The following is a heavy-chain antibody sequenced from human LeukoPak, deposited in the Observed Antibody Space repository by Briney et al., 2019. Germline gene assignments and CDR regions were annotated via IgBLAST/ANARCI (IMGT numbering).Heavy chain of an antibody. Sequence: GGSLRLSCAASGFAFSSYEMHWVRQAPGKGLEWVSYISSSGSTIYYADSVKGRFTISRDNAKNSLDLQMNSLRAEDTAVYYCAELGITMIGGVWGKGTTVTISS. V-gene: IGHV3-48*03. D-gene: IGHD3-10*02. CDR3: AELGITMIGGV. CDR2: ISSSGSTI. J-gene: IGHJ6*04. CDR1: GFAFSSYE.